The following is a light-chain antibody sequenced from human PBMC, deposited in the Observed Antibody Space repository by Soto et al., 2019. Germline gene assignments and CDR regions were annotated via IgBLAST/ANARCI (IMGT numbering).Light chain of an antibody. CDR1: ESISSHY. CDR3: QNVCDSPFT. CDR2: GAS. Sequence: EVVLMQSPDTLSLSPGERATLSCRAGESISSHYIAWYQHKPGQAPRLLIFGASTRATGIPDRFSGSWSGTDFTLTISRLEPEDFAMYYCQNVCDSPFTFGPGTKVDIK. V-gene: IGKV3-20*01. J-gene: IGKJ3*01.